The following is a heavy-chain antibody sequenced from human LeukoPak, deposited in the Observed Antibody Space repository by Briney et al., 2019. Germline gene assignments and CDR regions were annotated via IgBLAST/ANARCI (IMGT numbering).Heavy chain of an antibody. CDR1: GGSISNYD. CDR3: ARAGTTYYCAHEIFDL. CDR2: VYNSADT. V-gene: IGHV4-59*01. D-gene: IGHD3-10*01. J-gene: IGHJ3*01. Sequence: PSETPSLTCTVSGGSISNYDRNWVRQPPGKGLEWVGDVYNSADTNYNPSLQSRVTISVNTSKNQLSLRVTSVTAADTAVYYCARAGTTYYCAHEIFDLLGQGTMVTVSS.